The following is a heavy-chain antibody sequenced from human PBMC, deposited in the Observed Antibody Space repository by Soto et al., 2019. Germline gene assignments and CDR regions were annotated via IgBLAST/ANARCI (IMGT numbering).Heavy chain of an antibody. D-gene: IGHD4-17*01. CDR2: MNPNSGNT. J-gene: IGHJ6*03. CDR1: GYTFTSYD. V-gene: IGHV1-8*01. Sequence: ASVKVSCKASGYTFTSYDINWVRQATGQGLEWMGWMNPNSGNTGYAQKFQGRVTMTRNTSISTAYMELSSLRSEDTAVYYCARGITVTTYYYYCYYMDVWGKGTTVTVSS. CDR3: ARGITVTTYYYYCYYMDV.